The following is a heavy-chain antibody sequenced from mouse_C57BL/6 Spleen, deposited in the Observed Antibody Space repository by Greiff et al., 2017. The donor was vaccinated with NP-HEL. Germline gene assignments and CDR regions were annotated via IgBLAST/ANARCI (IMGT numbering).Heavy chain of an antibody. D-gene: IGHD3-3*01. CDR3: ARHKGTGAMDY. CDR1: GFTFSSYG. J-gene: IGHJ4*01. Sequence: DVHLVESGGDLVKPGGSLKLSCAASGFTFSSYGMSWVRQTPDKRLEWVATISSGGSYTYYPDSVKGRFTISRDNAKNTLYLQMSSLKSEDTAMYYCARHKGTGAMDYWGQGTSVTVSS. CDR2: ISSGGSYT. V-gene: IGHV5-6*01.